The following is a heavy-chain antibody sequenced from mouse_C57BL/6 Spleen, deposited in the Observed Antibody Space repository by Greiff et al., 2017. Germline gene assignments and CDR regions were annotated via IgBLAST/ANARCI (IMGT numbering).Heavy chain of an antibody. CDR2: INPGSGGT. Sequence: QVQLQQSGAELVRPGTSVKVSCKASGYAFTNYLIEWVKQSPGQGLEWIGVINPGSGGTNYNEKFKGKATLTADKSASTAYMQLSSLTSEDSAVYFCARRGDYGEFADWGKGTLVTVAA. V-gene: IGHV1-54*01. CDR3: ARRGDYGEFAD. J-gene: IGHJ3*01. CDR1: GYAFTNYL. D-gene: IGHD2-4*01.